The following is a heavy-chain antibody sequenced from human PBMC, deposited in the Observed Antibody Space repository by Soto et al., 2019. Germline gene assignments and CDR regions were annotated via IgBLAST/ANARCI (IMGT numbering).Heavy chain of an antibody. CDR3: ARGRYGDY. CDR2: ISAHNGNT. V-gene: IGHV1-18*01. CDR1: GYAFTTYG. D-gene: IGHD1-1*01. Sequence: QVHLVPSGAEVKKPGASVKVSCKGSGYAFTTYGITWVRQAAGQGLEWMGWISAHNGNTNHAQKLQGRVTVTRDTPTSTAYMEVRSLRCDDTAVYYCARGRYGDYWGQGAVVTVSS. J-gene: IGHJ4*02.